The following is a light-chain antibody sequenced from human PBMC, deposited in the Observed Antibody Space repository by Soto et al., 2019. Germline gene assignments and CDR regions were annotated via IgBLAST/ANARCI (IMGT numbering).Light chain of an antibody. Sequence: VLTQPPSASGTPGQRVTISCSGSSSNIGSNYVYWYQQLPGTAPKLLIYRNNQWPSGVPDRFSGSKSGTSASLAISGLRSEDEADYYCAAWDDSLSGVVFGGGTKLTVL. CDR3: AAWDDSLSGVV. CDR2: RNN. J-gene: IGLJ2*01. V-gene: IGLV1-47*01. CDR1: SSNIGSNY.